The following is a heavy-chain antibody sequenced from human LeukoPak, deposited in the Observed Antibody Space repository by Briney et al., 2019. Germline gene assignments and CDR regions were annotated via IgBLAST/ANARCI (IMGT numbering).Heavy chain of an antibody. CDR1: GFIFSDHY. CDR3: ARAVYNSDWLGDY. D-gene: IGHD6-19*01. CDR2: IRKKAYSYTT. J-gene: IGHJ4*02. Sequence: GGSLRLSCAVSGFIFSDHYMDWVRQAPGSGLEWVARIRKKAYSYTTEYAASVKGRFTISRDDSKNSLYLQMNSLKTEDTALYYCARAVYNSDWLGDYWGQGTLVTVSS. V-gene: IGHV3-72*01.